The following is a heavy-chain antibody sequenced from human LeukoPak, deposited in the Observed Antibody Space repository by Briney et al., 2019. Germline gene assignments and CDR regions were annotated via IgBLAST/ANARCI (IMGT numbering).Heavy chain of an antibody. J-gene: IGHJ4*02. V-gene: IGHV1-2*02. CDR1: GYTFTGYY. CDR3: ARALYDYGSGAEDY. Sequence: GASVKVSCKASGYTFTGYYMHWVRQAPGQGLEWMGWINPNSGGTNYAQKFQGRVTMTRDTSISTAYMELSRLRSDDTAVYYCARALYDYGSGAEDYWGQGTLVTVSS. D-gene: IGHD3-10*01. CDR2: INPNSGGT.